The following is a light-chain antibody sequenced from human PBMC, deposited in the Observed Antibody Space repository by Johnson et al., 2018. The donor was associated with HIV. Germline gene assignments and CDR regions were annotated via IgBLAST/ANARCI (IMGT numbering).Light chain of an antibody. J-gene: IGLJ1*01. V-gene: IGLV1-51*02. CDR2: ENN. CDR3: ATWDRSLYAYV. CDR1: SSNIGSND. Sequence: QSALTQPPSVSAAPGQKVTVSCSGSSSNIGSNDVSWYQQFPGAAPKLLIYENNKRPSGIPDRFSGSKSGTSATLGITGLQTGDEADYYCATWDRSLYAYVFGTGTKVTAL.